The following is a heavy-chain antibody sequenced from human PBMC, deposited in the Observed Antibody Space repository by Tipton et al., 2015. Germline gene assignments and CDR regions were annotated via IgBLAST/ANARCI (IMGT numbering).Heavy chain of an antibody. CDR2: IFHSGNT. Sequence: TLSLTCSVSGGSVTSNNYFWSWIRQPPGKGLEWNGYIFHSGNTSYNPSLRSRVFISIDTSKNQFSLKLNSVTAADTAVYYCARGGAGYYYDSVGYLSWGQGTLVTVSS. D-gene: IGHD3-22*01. CDR1: GGSVTSNNYF. CDR3: ARGGAGYYYDSVGYLS. V-gene: IGHV4-61*01. J-gene: IGHJ5*02.